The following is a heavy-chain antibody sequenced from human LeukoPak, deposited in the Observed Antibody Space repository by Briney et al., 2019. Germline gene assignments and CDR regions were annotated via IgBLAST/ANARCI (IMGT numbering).Heavy chain of an antibody. Sequence: ASVKVSCKGSGYTFSSYGISWVRQAPGQGLEWMGWISAYNGNTNYAQKFQGRLSLTRDMSTSTDYMELSSLRSEDTAVYYCARDNSVGDTAWWFDPWGQGTLVTVSS. CDR2: ISAYNGNT. J-gene: IGHJ5*02. D-gene: IGHD1-26*01. V-gene: IGHV1-18*01. CDR3: ARDNSVGDTAWWFDP. CDR1: GYTFSSYG.